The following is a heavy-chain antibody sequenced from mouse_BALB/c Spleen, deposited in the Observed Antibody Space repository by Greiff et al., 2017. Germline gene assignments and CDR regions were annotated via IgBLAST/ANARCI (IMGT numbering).Heavy chain of an antibody. CDR1: GYTFTDYW. CDR2: IDTSDSYT. D-gene: IGHD2-3*01. CDR3: ARGNDGYSFDY. Sequence: VQLQQPGAELVMPGASVKMSCKASGYTFTDYWMHWVKQRPGQGLEWIGAIDTSDSYTSYNQKFKGKATLTVDESSSTAYMQLSSLTSEDSAVYYCARGNDGYSFDYWGQGTTLTVSS. V-gene: IGHV1-69*01. J-gene: IGHJ2*01.